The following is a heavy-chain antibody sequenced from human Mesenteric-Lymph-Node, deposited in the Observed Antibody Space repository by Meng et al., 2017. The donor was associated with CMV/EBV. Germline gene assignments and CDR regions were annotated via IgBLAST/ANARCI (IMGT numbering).Heavy chain of an antibody. CDR2: IQTDGSGI. CDR1: GFTFSNYW. Sequence: GESLKISCVASGFTFSNYWMHWVRQAPGKGLVWVSRIQTDGSGISYADSVEGRFTISRDNAKNTLYLQMNSLRAEDTAIYYCARTRDGPFDYWGQGTLVTVSS. CDR3: ARTRDGPFDY. D-gene: IGHD5-24*01. V-gene: IGHV3-74*01. J-gene: IGHJ4*02.